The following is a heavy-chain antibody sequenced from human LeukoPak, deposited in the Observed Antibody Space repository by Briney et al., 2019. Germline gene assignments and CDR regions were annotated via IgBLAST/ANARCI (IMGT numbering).Heavy chain of an antibody. D-gene: IGHD6-13*01. CDR2: INHSGST. Sequence: SETLSLTCTVSGGSISSYYWSWIWQPPGKGLEWIGEINHSGSTNYNPSLKSRVTISVDTSKNQFSLKLSSVTAADTAVYYCARGLTFYSSSLAYWGQGTLVTVSS. V-gene: IGHV4-34*01. CDR3: ARGLTFYSSSLAY. CDR1: GGSISSYY. J-gene: IGHJ4*02.